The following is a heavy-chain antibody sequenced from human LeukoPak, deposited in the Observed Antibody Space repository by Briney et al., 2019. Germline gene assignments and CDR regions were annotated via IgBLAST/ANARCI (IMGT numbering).Heavy chain of an antibody. Sequence: GASVKVPCKASGYIFTRYGISWVRQAPGQGLEWMGWISAHYGNTNYAQKLQVRVTMPTDKSTNTAYMELRSLRPDDTAVYYCARDFFHGHCSGLSCFLLDYWGQGSLVTVSS. V-gene: IGHV1-18*04. CDR3: ARDFFHGHCSGLSCFLLDY. CDR2: ISAHYGNT. D-gene: IGHD2-15*01. CDR1: GYIFTRYG. J-gene: IGHJ4*02.